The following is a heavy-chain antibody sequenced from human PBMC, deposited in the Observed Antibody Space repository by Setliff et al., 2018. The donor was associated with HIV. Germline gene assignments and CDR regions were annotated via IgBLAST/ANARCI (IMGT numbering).Heavy chain of an antibody. J-gene: IGHJ4*02. D-gene: IGHD4-17*01. CDR2: IFPGDSDT. V-gene: IGHV5-51*01. CDR3: TRQGDFGQWGNY. Sequence: GESLKISCKGSGYNFNSHWIGWVRQMPGKSLDWLGIIFPGDSDTRYNPSFEGQVTISADKSISTAYLQWSSLKASDTAIYYCTRQGDFGQWGNYWGQGAQVTVSS. CDR1: GYNFNSHW.